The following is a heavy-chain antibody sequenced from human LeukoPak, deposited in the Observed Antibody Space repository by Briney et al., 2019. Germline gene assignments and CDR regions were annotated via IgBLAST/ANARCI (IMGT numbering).Heavy chain of an antibody. CDR3: AKHRGAAGWRSFDI. J-gene: IGHJ3*02. V-gene: IGHV4-31*03. CDR2: IYYSGST. D-gene: IGHD6-13*01. CDR1: GGSISSGGYY. Sequence: SETLSLTCTVSGGSISSGGYYWSWIRQHPGKGLEWIGYIYYSGSTYYNPPLKSRVTISIDTSKNQFSLKLNSVTAADTAVYYCAKHRGAAGWRSFDIWGQGTMVTVSS.